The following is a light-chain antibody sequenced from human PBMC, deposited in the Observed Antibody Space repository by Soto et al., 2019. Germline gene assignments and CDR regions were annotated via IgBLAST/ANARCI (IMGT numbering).Light chain of an antibody. CDR3: QQYDSSSPT. CDR1: QNIRVW. J-gene: IGKJ2*01. V-gene: IGKV1-5*01. CDR2: DAS. Sequence: DIQMTQSPSTLSASVGDGATITCRASQNIRVWLAWYQQRPGKAPKFLMYDASSLETGVPSRFSGSGSGTEFTLTIRSLQPDDSAPYYCQQYDSSSPTFGQGTKLEIK.